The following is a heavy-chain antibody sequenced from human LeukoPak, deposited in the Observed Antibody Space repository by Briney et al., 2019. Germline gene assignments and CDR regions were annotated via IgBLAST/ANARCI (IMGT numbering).Heavy chain of an antibody. J-gene: IGHJ4*02. Sequence: SQTLSLTCTVSGGAISSGGFYWSWIRQHPGKVLEWIGYIYHSGSTYYNPSLKSRVTISLDTSETQFSLNLSSVTAADTAVYYCARTYYNGAGSYHPYFDYWGQGALVTVSS. D-gene: IGHD3-10*01. V-gene: IGHV4-31*03. CDR3: ARTYYNGAGSYHPYFDY. CDR2: IYHSGST. CDR1: GGAISSGGFY.